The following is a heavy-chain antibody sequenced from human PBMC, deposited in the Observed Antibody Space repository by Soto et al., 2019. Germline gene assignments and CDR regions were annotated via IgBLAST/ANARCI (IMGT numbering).Heavy chain of an antibody. CDR1: GFTFSSYE. D-gene: IGHD3-16*01. CDR3: ARDGGGPYYYYYGMDV. V-gene: IGHV3-48*03. CDR2: ISSSGSTI. Sequence: VGSLRLSCAASGFTFSSYEMNWVRQSPGKGLGWVSYISSSGSTIYYADSVKGRFTISRDNAKNSLYLQMNSLRAEDTAVYYCARDGGGPYYYYYGMDVWGQGTTVTVSS. J-gene: IGHJ6*02.